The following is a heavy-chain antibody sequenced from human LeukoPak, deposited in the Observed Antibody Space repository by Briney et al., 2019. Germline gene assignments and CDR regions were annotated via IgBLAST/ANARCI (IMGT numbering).Heavy chain of an antibody. CDR1: GGSISSYY. CDR2: IYTSVST. Sequence: NPSETLSLTCTVSGGSISSYYWSWIRQPAGKGLGWVGRIYTSVSTNYNPSLKSRVTMSVDTAKNQFSLKLNAVTAAYTAVYYCAREYCDFDYWGQGTLVSVSS. V-gene: IGHV4-4*07. J-gene: IGHJ4*02. CDR3: AREYCDFDY. D-gene: IGHD2-8*02.